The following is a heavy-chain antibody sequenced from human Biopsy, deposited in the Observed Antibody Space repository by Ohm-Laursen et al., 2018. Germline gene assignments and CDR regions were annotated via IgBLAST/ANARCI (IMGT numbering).Heavy chain of an antibody. CDR3: ARLFRLDDYWNDDPPDGFDV. D-gene: IGHD3-3*01. CDR2: ISDTGTT. Sequence: SETLSLTCTVSGGSIGGSGDYWSWIRQPPGKGLEWIGYISDTGTTNYNPSLRGRVAMSVDTSKNQFSLQLTSVTAADTAMFFCARLFRLDDYWNDDPPDGFDVWGQETMVTVSS. CDR1: GGSIGGSGDY. V-gene: IGHV4-61*08. J-gene: IGHJ3*01.